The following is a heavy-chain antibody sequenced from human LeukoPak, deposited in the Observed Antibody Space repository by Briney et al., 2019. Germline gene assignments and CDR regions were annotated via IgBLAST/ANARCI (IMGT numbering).Heavy chain of an antibody. CDR3: AREIVVVVAATLSYYYYGMDV. CDR1: GYTFTSYY. D-gene: IGHD2-15*01. V-gene: IGHV1-46*01. Sequence: ASVKVSCKASGYTFTSYYMHWVRQAPGQGLEWMGIINPSGGSTSYAQKFQGRVTMTRDTSTSTVYMELSSLRSEDTAVYYCAREIVVVVAATLSYYYYGMDVWGQGTTVTVSS. J-gene: IGHJ6*02. CDR2: INPSGGST.